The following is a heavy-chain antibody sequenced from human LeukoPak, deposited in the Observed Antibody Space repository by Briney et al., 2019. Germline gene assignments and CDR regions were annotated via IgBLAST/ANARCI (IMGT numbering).Heavy chain of an antibody. Sequence: GGSLRLSCAASGFTFSSYWMSWVRQAPGKGLEWVANIKQDGSEKYYADSVKGRFTISRDNAKNSLYLQMNSLRAEDMALYYCAKGRGYYQTWEGYYFDYWGQGTLVTVSS. CDR2: IKQDGSEK. CDR3: AKGRGYYQTWEGYYFDY. V-gene: IGHV3-7*03. J-gene: IGHJ4*02. D-gene: IGHD3-22*01. CDR1: GFTFSSYW.